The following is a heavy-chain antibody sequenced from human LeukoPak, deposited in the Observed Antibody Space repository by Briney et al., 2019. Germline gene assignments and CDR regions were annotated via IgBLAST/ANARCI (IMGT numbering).Heavy chain of an antibody. J-gene: IGHJ6*02. CDR1: GASISSYY. CDR3: ARDTYDILTGSYYGTDV. Sequence: SETLSLTCTVSGASISSYYWSWIRQPPGKGLEWIGYIYYSGSTNYNPSLKSRVTISVDTSKNQFSLRLSSVTAADTALYYCARDTYDILTGSYYGTDVWGQGTTVTVSS. CDR2: IYYSGST. V-gene: IGHV4-59*01. D-gene: IGHD3-9*01.